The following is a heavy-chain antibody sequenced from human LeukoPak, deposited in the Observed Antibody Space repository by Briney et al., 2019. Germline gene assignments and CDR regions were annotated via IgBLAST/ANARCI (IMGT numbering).Heavy chain of an antibody. J-gene: IGHJ4*02. Sequence: GGSLRLSRAASGFTFSSYAMSWVRQAPGKGLEWVSAISGSGGSTYYADSVKGRFTISRDNSKNTLYLQMNSLRAEDTAVYYCAKHKPIVVVPAATHNDYWGQGTLVTVSS. CDR1: GFTFSSYA. V-gene: IGHV3-23*01. D-gene: IGHD2-2*01. CDR3: AKHKPIVVVPAATHNDY. CDR2: ISGSGGST.